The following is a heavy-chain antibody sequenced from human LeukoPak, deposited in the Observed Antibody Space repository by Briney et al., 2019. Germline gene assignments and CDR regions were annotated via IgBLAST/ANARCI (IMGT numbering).Heavy chain of an antibody. CDR2: ISARGGST. V-gene: IGHV3-23*01. D-gene: IGHD5-12*01. J-gene: IGHJ4*02. CDR3: AKANSGGYVYLYY. CDR1: GFTFSSYA. Sequence: GGSLSLSCAVAGFTFSSYAMSWVRQAPGEGMEWVSSISARGGSTYYADSGRGRFTISRDNSSNTVYLKMNSLRDDDTAVYYCAKANSGGYVYLYYWGQGTLVPVSS.